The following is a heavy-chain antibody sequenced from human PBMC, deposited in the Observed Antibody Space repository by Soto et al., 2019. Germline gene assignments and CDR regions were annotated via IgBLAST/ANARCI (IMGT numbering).Heavy chain of an antibody. CDR1: GGSFSGYY. J-gene: IGHJ6*02. V-gene: IGHV4-34*01. CDR3: ARWRYYDFWSGYRKNYYYYGMDV. D-gene: IGHD3-3*01. CDR2: INHSGST. Sequence: SETLSLTCAVYGGSFSGYYWSWIRQPPGKGLEWIGEINHSGSTNYNPSLKSRVTISVDTSKNQFSLKLSSVTAADTAVYYCARWRYYDFWSGYRKNYYYYGMDVWGQGTTVTVSS.